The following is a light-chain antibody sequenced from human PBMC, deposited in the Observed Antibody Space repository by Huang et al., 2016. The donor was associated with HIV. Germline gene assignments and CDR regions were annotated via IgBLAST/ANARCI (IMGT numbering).Light chain of an antibody. V-gene: IGKV4-1*01. CDR1: QSVLYSSNNKNY. CDR3: QQYYSTVT. CDR2: CAS. Sequence: DIVMTQSPDSLAVSLGERATINCKSSQSVLYSSNNKNYLAWYQQKPGQPPKLLMYCASTRESGFPDRFSGSGSGTDVTLTISSLQAEDVAVYYCQQYYSTVTFGQGTRLEIK. J-gene: IGKJ5*01.